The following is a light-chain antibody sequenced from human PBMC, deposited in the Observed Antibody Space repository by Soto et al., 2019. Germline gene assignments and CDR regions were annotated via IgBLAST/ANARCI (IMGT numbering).Light chain of an antibody. CDR1: QIIRRS. Sequence: DIQMTQSPSSLSASVADRFTITCRASQIIRRSLNWYQQKPGKAPKLLIYDASNLETGVPSRFSGSRSGTNFTLTISSLQPEDIATYYCQQHDNLPLTFGGGTKVDIK. V-gene: IGKV1-33*01. CDR3: QQHDNLPLT. J-gene: IGKJ4*01. CDR2: DAS.